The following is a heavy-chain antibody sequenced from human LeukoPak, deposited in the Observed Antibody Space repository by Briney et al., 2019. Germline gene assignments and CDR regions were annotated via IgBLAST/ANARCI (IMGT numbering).Heavy chain of an antibody. D-gene: IGHD3-3*01. J-gene: IGHJ1*01. Sequence: GGSLRLSCAASAFTFSSYAMSWVRQAPGKGLEWISSISSSGGNVYYADSGKGRFTVSRDNSKNTLYLQMNSLRVEDTAVYYCANSQQRITIFGVVIVDLKYWGQGTLVTVSS. V-gene: IGHV3-23*01. CDR1: AFTFSSYA. CDR3: ANSQQRITIFGVVIVDLKY. CDR2: ISSSGGNV.